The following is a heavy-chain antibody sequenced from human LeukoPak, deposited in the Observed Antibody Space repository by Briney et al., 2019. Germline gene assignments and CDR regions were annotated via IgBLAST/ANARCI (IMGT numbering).Heavy chain of an antibody. CDR2: INAGNGKT. J-gene: IGHJ4*02. D-gene: IGHD4-17*01. Sequence: ASVKVSCKASGYIFSDYAIQWVRQAPGQGLEWMGWINAGNGKTKYSQKFQGRVTITRETSASTAYMEPSGLRSEDTAVYYCARARWTSTVTTYYLDYWGQGTLVTASS. CDR1: GYIFSDYA. V-gene: IGHV1-3*01. CDR3: ARARWTSTVTTYYLDY.